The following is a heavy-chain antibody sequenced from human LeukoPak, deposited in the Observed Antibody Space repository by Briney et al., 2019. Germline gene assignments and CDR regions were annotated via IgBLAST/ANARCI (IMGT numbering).Heavy chain of an antibody. J-gene: IGHJ4*02. D-gene: IGHD5-24*01. V-gene: IGHV1-2*06. CDR1: GYIFTGYF. CDR3: ARSTVETATLRGDY. Sequence: ASVKVSCKASGYIFTGYFIHWVRQAPGQGLEWMGRINPDSGDTNYAQKFQGRVTMTRDTSISTAYMELSRLRSDDTAVYYCARSTVETATLRGDYWGQGTLVTVSS. CDR2: INPDSGDT.